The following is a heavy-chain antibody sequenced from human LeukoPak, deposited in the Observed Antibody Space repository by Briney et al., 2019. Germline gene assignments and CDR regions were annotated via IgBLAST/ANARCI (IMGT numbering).Heavy chain of an antibody. D-gene: IGHD6-13*01. CDR2: INHSGST. J-gene: IGHJ4*02. Sequence: SETLSLTCAVYGGSFSGYYWSWLRQPPGKGLEWLGEINHSGSTNYNPSLKSRVTISVDTSKNQFSLKLSSVTAADTAVYYCARVGGGGAAAAYFDYWGQGTLVTVSS. CDR1: GGSFSGYY. V-gene: IGHV4-34*01. CDR3: ARVGGGGAAAAYFDY.